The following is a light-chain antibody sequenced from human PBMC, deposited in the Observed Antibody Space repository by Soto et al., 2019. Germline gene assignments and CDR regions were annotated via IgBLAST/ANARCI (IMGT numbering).Light chain of an antibody. CDR2: EGS. V-gene: IGLV2-23*01. CDR1: SSDVGSYNL. J-gene: IGLJ2*01. Sequence: QSALTQPASVSGSPGQSITISCTGTSSDVGSYNLVSWYQQRPGKAPKLMIYEGSKRPSGVSNRFSGSKSGNTASLPISGLQAEDEADYYCCSYAGSSTVVFGGGTKLTVL. CDR3: CSYAGSSTVV.